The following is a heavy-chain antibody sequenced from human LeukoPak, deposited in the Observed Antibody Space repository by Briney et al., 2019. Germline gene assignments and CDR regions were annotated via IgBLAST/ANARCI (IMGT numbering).Heavy chain of an antibody. CDR1: GFTFSTYG. D-gene: IGHD4-17*01. V-gene: IGHV3-30*03. CDR3: ATHYGDYGFRF. CDR2: ISYDGSNK. Sequence: GRSLRLSCAASGFTFSTYGMHWVRQTPGKGLEWVAVISYDGSNKYYADSVKGRFTIPRDNSKNTLYLQMNSLRAEDTAVYYCATHYGDYGFRFWGQGTLVTVSS. J-gene: IGHJ4*02.